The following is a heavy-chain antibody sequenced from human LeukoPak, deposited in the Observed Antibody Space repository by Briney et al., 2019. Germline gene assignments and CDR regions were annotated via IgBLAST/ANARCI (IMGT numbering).Heavy chain of an antibody. Sequence: GGSLRLSCAASGFLLSTYTMNWVRQTPGMGLEWVSSIDTTHYLYQADSVKGRFTISRDNANNSVYLQMNSLRAEDTAVYFCAKEGDSSGYYVILCFFDYWGQGTLVTVSS. J-gene: IGHJ4*02. CDR3: AKEGDSSGYYVILCFFDY. D-gene: IGHD6-19*01. V-gene: IGHV3-21*01. CDR1: GFLLSTYT. CDR2: IDTTHYL.